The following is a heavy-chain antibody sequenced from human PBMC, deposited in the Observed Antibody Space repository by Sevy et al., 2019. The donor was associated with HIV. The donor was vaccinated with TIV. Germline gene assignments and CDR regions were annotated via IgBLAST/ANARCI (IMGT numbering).Heavy chain of an antibody. D-gene: IGHD6-13*01. Sequence: GGSLRLSCAASGFTFSNCAMSWVRQAPGKGLEWVSAISASGGTTFFADSVKGRFTISRDNSKNTMYLQMNSLRVEDTAVYYCAKSPSSPGSSSTWATFDYWGQGTLVTVSS. J-gene: IGHJ4*02. CDR2: ISASGGTT. CDR1: GFTFSNCA. CDR3: AKSPSSPGSSSTWATFDY. V-gene: IGHV3-23*01.